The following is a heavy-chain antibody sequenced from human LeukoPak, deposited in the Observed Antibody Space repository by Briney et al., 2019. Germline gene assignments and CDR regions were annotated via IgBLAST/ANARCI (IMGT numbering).Heavy chain of an antibody. J-gene: IGHJ4*02. Sequence: SETLSLTCAVYGGSFSGYYWSWIRQPPGKGLEWIGEINHSGSTNYNPSLKSRVTISVDTSKNQFSLKLSSVTAADTAVYYCARGLYDSSRFFNYWGQGTLVTVSS. D-gene: IGHD3-22*01. CDR2: INHSGST. CDR3: ARGLYDSSRFFNY. CDR1: GGSFSGYY. V-gene: IGHV4-34*01.